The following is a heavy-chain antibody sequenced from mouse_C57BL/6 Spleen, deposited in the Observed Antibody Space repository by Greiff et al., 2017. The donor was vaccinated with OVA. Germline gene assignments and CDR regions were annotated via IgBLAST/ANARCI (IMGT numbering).Heavy chain of an antibody. CDR2: IDPSDSYT. J-gene: IGHJ4*01. D-gene: IGHD4-1*02. CDR1: GYTFTSYW. CDR3: ARRPLNWDPYAMDY. V-gene: IGHV1-69*01. Sequence: QVQLQLPGAELVMPGASVKLSCKASGYTFTSYWMHWVKQRPGQGLEWIGEIDPSDSYTNYNQKFKGKSTLTVDKSSSTAYMQLSSLTSEDSAVYYCARRPLNWDPYAMDYWGQGTSVTVSS.